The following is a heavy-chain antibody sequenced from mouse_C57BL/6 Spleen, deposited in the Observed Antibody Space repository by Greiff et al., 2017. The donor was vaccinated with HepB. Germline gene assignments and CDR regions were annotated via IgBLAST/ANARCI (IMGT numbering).Heavy chain of an antibody. CDR3: AREVEFLLLHTGAMDY. Sequence: QVQLQQPGAELVKPGASVKLSCKASGYTFTSYWMQWVKQRPGQGLEWIGEIDPSDSYTNYNQKFKGKATLTVDTSSSTAYMQLSSLTSEDSAVYYCAREVEFLLLHTGAMDYWGQGTSVTVSS. CDR1: GYTFTSYW. J-gene: IGHJ4*01. V-gene: IGHV1-50*01. D-gene: IGHD1-1*01. CDR2: IDPSDSYT.